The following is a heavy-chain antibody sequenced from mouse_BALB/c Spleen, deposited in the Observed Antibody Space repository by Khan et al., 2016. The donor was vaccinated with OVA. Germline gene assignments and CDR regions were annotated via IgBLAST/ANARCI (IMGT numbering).Heavy chain of an antibody. CDR3: ARAIFDGYPPCAY. CDR1: GYTFISYW. CDR2: ITPRTGYT. D-gene: IGHD2-3*01. Sequence: QVQLQQSGAELAKPGASVKMSCKASGYTFISYWMHWVKQRPGQGLEWIGYITPRTGYTEYNQKFKDKATLTSDKSSSTAYMQMSSLTSEDSAVYYCARAIFDGYPPCAYWGQGTLVTVSA. J-gene: IGHJ3*01. V-gene: IGHV1-7*01.